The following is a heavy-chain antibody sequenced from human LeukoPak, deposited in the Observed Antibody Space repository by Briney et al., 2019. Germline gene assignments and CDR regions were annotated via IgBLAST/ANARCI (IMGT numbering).Heavy chain of an antibody. V-gene: IGHV1-46*01. CDR1: GYTFTRDY. CDR2: INPSGSST. D-gene: IGHD3-16*02. Sequence: GASVKVSCKASGYTFTRDYIHWVRQAPGQGLEWMGIINPSGSSTLYAQKFQGRVTMTRDMSTTTDYMELSSLRSEDTAVYYCARDNSVGDIAWWFDPWGQGTLVTVSS. CDR3: ARDNSVGDIAWWFDP. J-gene: IGHJ5*02.